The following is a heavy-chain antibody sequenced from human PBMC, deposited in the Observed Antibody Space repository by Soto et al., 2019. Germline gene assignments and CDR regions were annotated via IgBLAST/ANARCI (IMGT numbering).Heavy chain of an antibody. CDR1: GFTFSSYA. V-gene: IGHV3-30*18. D-gene: IGHD6-13*01. Sequence: GGSLRLSCAASGFTFSSYAMGWVRQAPGKGLEWVAVISYDGSNKYYADSVKGRFTISRDNSKNTLYLQMNSLRAEDTAVYYCAKDLFAAAAGPSYYYYGMDVWGQGTTVTVSS. CDR2: ISYDGSNK. CDR3: AKDLFAAAAGPSYYYYGMDV. J-gene: IGHJ6*02.